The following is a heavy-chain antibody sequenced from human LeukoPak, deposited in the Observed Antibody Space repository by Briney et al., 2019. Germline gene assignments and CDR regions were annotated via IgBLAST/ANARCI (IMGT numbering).Heavy chain of an antibody. CDR3: ARGWGTAAGTGNDY. D-gene: IGHD6-13*01. CDR2: MNPNSGNT. Sequence: ALVKVSCKASGYTFTSYDINWVRQATGQGLEWMGWMNPNSGNTGYAQKFQGRVTMTRNTSISTAYMELRSLRSEDAAVYYCARGWGTAAGTGNDYWGQGTLVTVSS. J-gene: IGHJ4*02. V-gene: IGHV1-8*01. CDR1: GYTFTSYD.